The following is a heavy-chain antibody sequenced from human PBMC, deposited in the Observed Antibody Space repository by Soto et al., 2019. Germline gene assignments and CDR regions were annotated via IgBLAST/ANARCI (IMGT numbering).Heavy chain of an antibody. CDR3: AVYGYGVSAAAY. J-gene: IGHJ4*02. D-gene: IGHD4-17*01. V-gene: IGHV3-7*03. CDR1: GLTFRNDW. CDR2: INQDGSER. Sequence: GGSLRLSCAVSGLTFRNDWLSWVRQAPGKGLEWVANINQDGSERYYVDSVRGRFTISRDNVENSLYLQLNSLRPEDTAVHYCAVYGYGVSAAAYWGQGTLVTVSS.